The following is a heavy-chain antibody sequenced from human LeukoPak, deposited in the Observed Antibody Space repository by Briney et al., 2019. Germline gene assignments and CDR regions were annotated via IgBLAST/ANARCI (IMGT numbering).Heavy chain of an antibody. Sequence: GESLKISCKGSGYTLTTYWIGWVRQVPGKGLEWMGIIYPGDSDPRYSPSFQGQVTISADTSISTAYLQWSSLKASDSAMYYCVRHGLGSSWFGFDYWGQGTLVTVSS. CDR2: IYPGDSDP. V-gene: IGHV5-51*01. J-gene: IGHJ4*02. CDR1: GYTLTTYW. D-gene: IGHD6-13*01. CDR3: VRHGLGSSWFGFDY.